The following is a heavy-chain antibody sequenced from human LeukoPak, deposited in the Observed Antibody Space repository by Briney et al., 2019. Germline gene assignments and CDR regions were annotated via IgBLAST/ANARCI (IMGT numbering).Heavy chain of an antibody. CDR3: ARDPSGSWNDVGTFDS. V-gene: IGHV3-33*01. Sequence: PGGSLRLSCAASGFTFSSCGMHWVRQAPGKGLEWVALLWYDGANKNYADSVKGRFTISRDNSKNTVYLQMTSLRAEDTALYYCARDPSGSWNDVGTFDSWGQGTLVSVSS. D-gene: IGHD1-1*01. CDR2: LWYDGANK. J-gene: IGHJ4*02. CDR1: GFTFSSCG.